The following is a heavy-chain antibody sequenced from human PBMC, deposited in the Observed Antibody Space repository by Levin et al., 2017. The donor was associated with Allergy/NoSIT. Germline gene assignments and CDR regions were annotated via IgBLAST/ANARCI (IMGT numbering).Heavy chain of an antibody. J-gene: IGHJ4*02. V-gene: IGHV1-18*01. CDR3: ATFGLDY. CDR1: AYTFNRMG. Sequence: GESLKISCKASAYTFNRMGISWVRQAPGQGLEWMGWILSDNGKTNYAQKVQGRVTMTTDTATNTAYMELRSLRSDDTAVYYCATFGLDYWGQGTLVTVSS. CDR2: ILSDNGKT. D-gene: IGHD3-10*01.